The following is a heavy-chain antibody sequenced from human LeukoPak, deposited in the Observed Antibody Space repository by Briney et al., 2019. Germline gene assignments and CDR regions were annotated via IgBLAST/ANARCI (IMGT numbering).Heavy chain of an antibody. CDR1: GFPFSSYW. CDR3: TRVGYIDEGIDY. CDR2: IKQDGSKK. J-gene: IGHJ4*02. D-gene: IGHD5-24*01. Sequence: GGSLRLSCVASGFPFSSYWMTWVRQAPGKGLEWVANIKQDGSKKSYVDSVKGRFTISRDNAKNSLYLQMSSLRAEDTTIYYCTRVGYIDEGIDYWGQGTLVTVSS. V-gene: IGHV3-7*04.